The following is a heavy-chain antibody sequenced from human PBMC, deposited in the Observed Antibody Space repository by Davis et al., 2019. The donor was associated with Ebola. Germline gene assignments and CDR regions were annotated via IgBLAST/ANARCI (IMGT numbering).Heavy chain of an antibody. Sequence: GESLKISCAASGFTFSSYAMNWVRQAPGTGLEWVSAISGSGGSTYYADSVKGRFTISRDNSKNTLYLQMNSLRAEDTAVYYCAKVVPGIVGALYYYGMDVWGQGTTVTVSS. CDR1: GFTFSSYA. J-gene: IGHJ6*02. D-gene: IGHD2-15*01. V-gene: IGHV3-23*01. CDR2: ISGSGGST. CDR3: AKVVPGIVGALYYYGMDV.